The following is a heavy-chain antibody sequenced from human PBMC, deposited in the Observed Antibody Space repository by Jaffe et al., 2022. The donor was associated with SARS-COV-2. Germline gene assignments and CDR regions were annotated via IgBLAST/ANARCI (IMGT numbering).Heavy chain of an antibody. CDR1: GFSLSTSGMC. CDR3: ARLYVAVAGTQYYYYGMDV. CDR2: IDWDDDK. Sequence: QVTLRESGPALVKPTQTLTLTCTFSGFSLSTSGMCVSWIRQPPGKALEWLALIDWDDDKYYSTSLKTRLTISKDTSKNQVVLTMTNMDPVDTATYYCARLYVAVAGTQYYYYGMDVWGQGTTVTVSS. J-gene: IGHJ6*02. D-gene: IGHD6-19*01. V-gene: IGHV2-70*01.